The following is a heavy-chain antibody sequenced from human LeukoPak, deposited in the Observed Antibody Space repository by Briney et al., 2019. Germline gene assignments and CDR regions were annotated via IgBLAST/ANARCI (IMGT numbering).Heavy chain of an antibody. CDR2: INHGGST. CDR3: ATWNAKTHSHDD. J-gene: IGHJ4*02. V-gene: IGHV4-34*01. Sequence: SETLSLTCAVYGGSFSAFYWTWIRQPPGKGLEWIGEINHGGSTNYNPSLGSRVTISVDTSKKQFSLNLTSVTVADMAVYYCATWNAKTHSHDDWGQGTLVTVSS. D-gene: IGHD1-1*01. CDR1: GGSFSAFY.